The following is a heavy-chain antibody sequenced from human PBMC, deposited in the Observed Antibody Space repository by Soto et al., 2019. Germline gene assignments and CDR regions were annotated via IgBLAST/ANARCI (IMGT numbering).Heavy chain of an antibody. D-gene: IGHD2-21*01. CDR2: MNPNSGNT. CDR1: GYTFTSYD. J-gene: IGHJ4*02. V-gene: IGHV1-8*01. Sequence: QMQLVQSGAEVKKPGASVKVSCKASGYTFTSYDINWVRQATGQGLEWMGWMNPNSGNTGYAPKSQGRVTITRTTSIITAYMALLSLTSEYTAVYFYAIAVGTIPFHYLAQETLVTISS. CDR3: AIAVGTIPFHY.